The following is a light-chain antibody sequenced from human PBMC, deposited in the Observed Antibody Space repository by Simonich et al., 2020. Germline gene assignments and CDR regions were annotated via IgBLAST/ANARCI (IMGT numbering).Light chain of an antibody. Sequence: DIVMTQSPDSLAVSLGERATIHCKSSQSILYSSNNKNYLAWYQQKPGQPPNLLIYVASTRESGVPDRLSGSGSGTDFTLTISSLQAEDVAVYYCQQYYSTPYTFGQGTKLEIK. V-gene: IGKV4-1*01. J-gene: IGKJ2*01. CDR3: QQYYSTPYT. CDR2: VAS. CDR1: QSILYSSNNKNY.